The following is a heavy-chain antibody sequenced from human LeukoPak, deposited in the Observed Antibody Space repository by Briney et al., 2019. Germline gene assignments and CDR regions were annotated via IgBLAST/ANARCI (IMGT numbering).Heavy chain of an antibody. V-gene: IGHV4-34*01. CDR1: GGSFSGYY. D-gene: IGHD3-22*01. CDR2: INHSGRT. Sequence: SETLSLTCAVYGGSFSGYYWSWIRQPPGKGMEWVGEINHSGRTNYNPSLKSRVTTSVDTSKNQFSLRLISVTAADAAVYYCARGVTPNYYDASGHRTYYFDYWGQGTLVTVSS. J-gene: IGHJ4*02. CDR3: ARGVTPNYYDASGHRTYYFDY.